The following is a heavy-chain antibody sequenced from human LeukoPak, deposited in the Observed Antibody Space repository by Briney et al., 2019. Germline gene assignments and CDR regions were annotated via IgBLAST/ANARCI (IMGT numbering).Heavy chain of an antibody. Sequence: ASVKVSCKASGGAFSSYAISWVRQAPGQGLEWMGGFIPIFGQANYAQKFQVRVTITADKSTSTAYMELSSLRSEDTAVYYCARVVSENYYYYMDVWGKGTTVTVSS. J-gene: IGHJ6*03. CDR3: ARVVSENYYYYMDV. V-gene: IGHV1-69*06. CDR2: FIPIFGQA. D-gene: IGHD2/OR15-2a*01. CDR1: GGAFSSYA.